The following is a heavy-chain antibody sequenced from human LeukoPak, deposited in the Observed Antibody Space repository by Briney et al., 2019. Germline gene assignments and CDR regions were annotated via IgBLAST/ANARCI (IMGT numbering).Heavy chain of an antibody. Sequence: GGSLRLSCAASGFIFRKYVMSWVRQAPGKGLEWVSAISSSGASTYYADSVKGRFTISRDNAKNSLYLQMNSLRAEDTAVYYCARVPYYYDSSGYYYYFDYWGQGTLVTVSS. J-gene: IGHJ4*02. CDR3: ARVPYYYDSSGYYYYFDY. V-gene: IGHV3-21*01. D-gene: IGHD3-22*01. CDR2: ISSSGAST. CDR1: GFIFRKYV.